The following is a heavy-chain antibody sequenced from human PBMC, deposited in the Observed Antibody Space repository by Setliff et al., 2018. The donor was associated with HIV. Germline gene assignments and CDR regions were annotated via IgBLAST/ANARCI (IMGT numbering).Heavy chain of an antibody. D-gene: IGHD6-6*01. Sequence: SETLSLTCAVSGYSISSGYYWGWIRQPPGKGLEWIGTIYHSGSTYYNPSLKSRLTISVDKSKNQFSLKLTSVTAADTAVYYCARDQSIAARYLFDPWGQGTLVTVSS. CDR1: GYSISSGYY. CDR3: ARDQSIAARYLFDP. V-gene: IGHV4-38-2*02. CDR2: IYHSGST. J-gene: IGHJ5*02.